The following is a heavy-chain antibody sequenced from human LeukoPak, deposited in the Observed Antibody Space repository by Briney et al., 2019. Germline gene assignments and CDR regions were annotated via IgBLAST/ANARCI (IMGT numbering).Heavy chain of an antibody. CDR1: GGPISSYY. Sequence: MSSETLSFTCTASGGPISSYYWSWIRQPPGKELKWIGYIYYSGSTNYNPSLKSRVTISVDTSKNQFSLKLSSVTAAGTAVYYCARGRGDILTGPTPYYFDYWGQGTLVTVSS. CDR2: IYYSGST. D-gene: IGHD3-9*01. V-gene: IGHV4-59*01. J-gene: IGHJ4*02. CDR3: ARGRGDILTGPTPYYFDY.